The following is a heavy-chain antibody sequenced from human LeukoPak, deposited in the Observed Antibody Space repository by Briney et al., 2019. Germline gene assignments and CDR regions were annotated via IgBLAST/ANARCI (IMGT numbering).Heavy chain of an antibody. J-gene: IGHJ4*02. D-gene: IGHD2-15*01. CDR3: AKGATRRGRSTPYYFAY. CDR1: GFTFSSYA. Sequence: GGSLRLSCAASGFTFSSYAMSWVRQAPGKGLEWVSAISGSGGSTYYADSVKGRFTISRDNSKNTLYLQMNSLRAEDTAVYYCAKGATRRGRSTPYYFAYWGQGTLVTVSS. V-gene: IGHV3-23*01. CDR2: ISGSGGST.